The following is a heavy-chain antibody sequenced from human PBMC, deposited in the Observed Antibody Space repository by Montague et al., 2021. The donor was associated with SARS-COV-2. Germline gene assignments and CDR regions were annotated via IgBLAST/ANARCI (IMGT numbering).Heavy chain of an antibody. Sequence: SETLSLTCTVSGASVSSTNWWSWVRQPPGKGLEWVGEISHRGTANYSPSLKSRATMSVDESGDQFFLKLSSVTAADTAVYYCARFSYDNTGYPRGFDFWGQGALATVSS. CDR3: ARFSYDNTGYPRGFDF. CDR2: ISHRGTA. V-gene: IGHV4-4*02. J-gene: IGHJ4*02. D-gene: IGHD3-22*01. CDR1: GASVSSTNW.